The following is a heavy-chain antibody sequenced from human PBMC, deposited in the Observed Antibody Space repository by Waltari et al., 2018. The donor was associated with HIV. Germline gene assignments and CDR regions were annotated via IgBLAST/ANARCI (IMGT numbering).Heavy chain of an antibody. CDR2: IVYDGRT. CDR1: GGSISGHY. J-gene: IGHJ6*02. Sequence: QVQVQESGPGLVKPSETLSLTCTVSGGSISGHYWSWIRQNPGKGLVWIGYIVYDGRTDYNPSLKNRVTLAVDTSKNQCYLSLRSVATADTAVDYCARGLVPIDFTCMDVWGQGTMVTCSS. CDR3: ARGLVPIDFTCMDV. V-gene: IGHV4-59*11.